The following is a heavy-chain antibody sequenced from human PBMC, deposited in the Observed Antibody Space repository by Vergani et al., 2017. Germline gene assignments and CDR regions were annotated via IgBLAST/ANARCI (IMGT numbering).Heavy chain of an antibody. CDR3: ARDRGGGSTATNWFDP. Sequence: EVQLVESGGGLVQPGGSLRLSCAASGLTFSSYSMNWVRQAPGKGLEWVSYISSSSSTIYYADSVKGRFTISRDNAKNSLYLQMNSLRAEDTAVYYCARDRGGGSTATNWFDPWGQGTLVTVSS. V-gene: IGHV3-48*01. D-gene: IGHD1-26*01. J-gene: IGHJ5*02. CDR1: GLTFSSYS. CDR2: ISSSSSTI.